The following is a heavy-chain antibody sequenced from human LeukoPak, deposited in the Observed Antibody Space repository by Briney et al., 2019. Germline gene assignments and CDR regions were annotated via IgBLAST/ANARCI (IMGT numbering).Heavy chain of an antibody. D-gene: IGHD3-22*01. CDR1: GYTFTYYY. CDR3: ARASYYYDSSGYPGYYFDY. CDR2: INPNRGGT. J-gene: IGHJ4*02. V-gene: IGHV1-2*02. Sequence: ASVKVSCKASGYTFTYYYMHWVRQASGQGLEWMGWINPNRGGTNYAQKFQGRVTMTRDTSISTAYMELSRLRSDDTAVYYCARASYYYDSSGYPGYYFDYWGQGTLVTVSS.